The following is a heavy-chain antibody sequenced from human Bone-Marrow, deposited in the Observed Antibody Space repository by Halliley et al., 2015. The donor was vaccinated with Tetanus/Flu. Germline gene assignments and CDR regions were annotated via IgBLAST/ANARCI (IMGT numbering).Heavy chain of an antibody. Sequence: QLAQPGTELKKPGASAKVSCKASGDTFSDYAISWARQAPGQAPEWMGQIDPVFGTTTYAEDLQGRVKITADESTSTAYMELSSLGSEAAAVFYCARERACYGWPVVWYFCLWGRGALVSFSS. V-gene: IGHV1-69*01. D-gene: IGHD2-2*01. CDR2: IDPVFGTT. J-gene: IGHJ2*01. CDR1: GDTFSDYA. CDR3: ARERACYGWPVVWYFCL.